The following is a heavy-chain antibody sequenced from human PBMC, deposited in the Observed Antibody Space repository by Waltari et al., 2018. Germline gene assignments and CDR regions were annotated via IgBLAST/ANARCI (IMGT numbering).Heavy chain of an antibody. V-gene: IGHV4-34*01. Sequence: QVQLQQWGAGLLKPSETLSLTCAVYGGSFSGYYWSWIRQPPGKGLEWIGEINHSGSTYYNPSLKSRVTISVDTSKNQFSLKLSSVTAADTAVYYCASQDYYDSSGYLLGFDYWGQGTLVTVSS. CDR2: INHSGST. CDR1: GGSFSGYY. J-gene: IGHJ4*02. D-gene: IGHD3-22*01. CDR3: ASQDYYDSSGYLLGFDY.